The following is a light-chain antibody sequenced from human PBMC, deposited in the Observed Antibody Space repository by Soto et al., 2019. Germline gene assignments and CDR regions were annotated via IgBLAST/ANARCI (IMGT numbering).Light chain of an antibody. J-gene: IGKJ2*01. CDR2: RAT. CDR1: QSVSSTY. V-gene: IGKV3-20*01. Sequence: EIVLTQSPGTLSLSPGERATLSCRASQSVSSTYFAWCQPKPGQAPRLLLYRATSMATGIPDRFSGSGSWTTVTVTISRLEPEDFAVYYCQQDGCSPPYTFGHGTKLEIK. CDR3: QQDGCSPPYT.